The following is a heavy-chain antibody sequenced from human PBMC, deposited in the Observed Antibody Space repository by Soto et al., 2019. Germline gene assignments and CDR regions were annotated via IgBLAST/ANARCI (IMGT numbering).Heavy chain of an antibody. Sequence: PGGSLRLSCAASGFTFDDYAMHWVRQAPGKGLEWVSGISWNSGSIGYADSVKGRFTISRDNAKNSLYLQMNSLRAEDTALYYCAKDTDSGLVVPAATLDYWGQGTLVTVSS. J-gene: IGHJ4*02. CDR1: GFTFDDYA. CDR3: AKDTDSGLVVPAATLDY. D-gene: IGHD2-2*01. V-gene: IGHV3-9*01. CDR2: ISWNSGSI.